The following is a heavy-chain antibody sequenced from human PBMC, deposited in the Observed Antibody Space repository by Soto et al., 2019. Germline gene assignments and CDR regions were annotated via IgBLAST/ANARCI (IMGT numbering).Heavy chain of an antibody. J-gene: IGHJ4*02. V-gene: IGHV1-69*12. CDR2: IIPIFGTA. Sequence: QVQLVQSGAEVKKPGSSVKVSCKASGGTFSSYAISCVRQAPGQGLERMGGIIPIFGTANYAQKFQGRVTITADESTSTAYMELSSLRSEDTAVYYCARDHQPMVRGPKAGDWGQGTLVTVSS. CDR1: GGTFSSYA. D-gene: IGHD3-10*01. CDR3: ARDHQPMVRGPKAGD.